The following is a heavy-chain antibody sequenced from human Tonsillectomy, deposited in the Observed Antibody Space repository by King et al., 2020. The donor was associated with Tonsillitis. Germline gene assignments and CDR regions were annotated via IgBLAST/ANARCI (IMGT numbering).Heavy chain of an antibody. CDR1: GFTFSDYY. CDR2: ISSSGSTI. Sequence: VQLVESGGDLVKPGGSLRLSCAASGFTFSDYYMTWIRQAPGKGLEWVSYISSSGSTIYYADSVKGRFTISRDNAKNSLYLQMNSLRAEDTAVYYCARSPNYYDSSGLTLLDAMDVWGQGTTVTVSS. J-gene: IGHJ6*02. D-gene: IGHD3-22*01. V-gene: IGHV3-11*01. CDR3: ARSPNYYDSSGLTLLDAMDV.